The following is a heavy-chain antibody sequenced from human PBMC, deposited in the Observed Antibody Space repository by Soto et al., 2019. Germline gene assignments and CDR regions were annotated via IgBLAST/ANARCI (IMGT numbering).Heavy chain of an antibody. D-gene: IGHD2-2*01. CDR1: GFTFSSYG. J-gene: IGHJ4*02. CDR3: AKESDIVVVPAD. CDR2: ISYDGSNK. V-gene: IGHV3-30*18. Sequence: GGSLRLSCAASGFTFSSYGMHWVRQAPGKGLEWVAVISYDGSNKYYADSVKGRFTISRDNSKNTLYLQMNSLRAEDTAVYYCAKESDIVVVPADWGQGTLVTVSS.